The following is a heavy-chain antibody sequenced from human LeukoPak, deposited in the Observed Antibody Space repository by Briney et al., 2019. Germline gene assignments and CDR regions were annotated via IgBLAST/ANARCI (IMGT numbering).Heavy chain of an antibody. Sequence: GESLKISCQGSGYTFTTNSISWVRQMPGRGLEWMGRIDPSDSYVSYSPSFRGHVNFSVDKSISTSYLQWSSLQASDTAIYYCARLGTVPGTGKTDYWGQGTQVTVSS. CDR2: IDPSDSYV. V-gene: IGHV5-10-1*01. D-gene: IGHD1/OR15-1a*01. J-gene: IGHJ4*02. CDR1: GYTFTTNS. CDR3: ARLGTVPGTGKTDY.